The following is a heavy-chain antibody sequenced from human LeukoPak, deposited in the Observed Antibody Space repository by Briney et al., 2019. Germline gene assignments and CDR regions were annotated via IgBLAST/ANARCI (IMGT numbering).Heavy chain of an antibody. V-gene: IGHV3-53*01. CDR1: GFIVNNNY. D-gene: IGHD3-10*01. J-gene: IGHJ4*02. CDR2: MDNFGLK. CDR3: AGGTYYGTGGRPGFLNY. Sequence: GGSLRLSCAASGFIVNNNYIDWVRQAPGKGMEWVSSMDNFGLKYYRDSVTGRFTISRDSASDMVYLQMSSLRVDDTAVYYCAGGTYYGTGGRPGFLNYWGLGTLVTVSS.